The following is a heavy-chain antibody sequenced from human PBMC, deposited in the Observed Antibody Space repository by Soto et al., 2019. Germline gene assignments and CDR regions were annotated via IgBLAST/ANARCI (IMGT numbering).Heavy chain of an antibody. CDR1: GGSISSYY. J-gene: IGHJ6*02. D-gene: IGHD5-12*01. V-gene: IGHV4-59*01. Sequence: SETLSLTCTVSGGSISSYYWSWIRQPPGKGLEWIGYIYYSGSTNYNPSLKSRVTISVDTSKNQFSLKLSSVTAADTAVYYCARVGRWLQLHGYGMDVWGQGTTVTVSS. CDR2: IYYSGST. CDR3: ARVGRWLQLHGYGMDV.